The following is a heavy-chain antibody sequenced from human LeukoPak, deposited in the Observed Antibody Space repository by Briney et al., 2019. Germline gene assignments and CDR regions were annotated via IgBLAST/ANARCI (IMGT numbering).Heavy chain of an antibody. CDR3: ARTDSSGYYWVDY. V-gene: IGHV4-34*01. Sequence: SETLSLTCAVYGGSFSGYYWSWIRQPPGKGLEWIGEINHSGSTNYNPSLKSRVTISVDTAKNQFSLKLSSVTAADTAVYYCARTDSSGYYWVDYWGQGTLVTVSS. CDR1: GGSFSGYY. D-gene: IGHD3-22*01. J-gene: IGHJ4*02. CDR2: INHSGST.